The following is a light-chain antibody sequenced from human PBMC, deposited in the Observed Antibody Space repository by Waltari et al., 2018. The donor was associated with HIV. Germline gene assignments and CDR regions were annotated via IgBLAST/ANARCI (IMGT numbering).Light chain of an antibody. V-gene: IGLV1-44*01. Sequence: RVTISCSGSSSNIGSNTVNWYQQLPGTAPKLLIYSNNQRPSGVPDRFSGSKSGTSASLAISRLQSEDEAYYYCSAWDDSLNGYVFGTGTKVTVL. J-gene: IGLJ1*01. CDR3: SAWDDSLNGYV. CDR2: SNN. CDR1: SSNIGSNT.